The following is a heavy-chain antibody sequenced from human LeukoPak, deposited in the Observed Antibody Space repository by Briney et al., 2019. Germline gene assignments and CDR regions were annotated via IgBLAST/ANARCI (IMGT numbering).Heavy chain of an antibody. J-gene: IGHJ4*02. CDR3: ARTQALTVTTVGFDY. CDR1: GGSFSGYY. CDR2: INHSGST. D-gene: IGHD4-17*01. Sequence: PSETLSLTCAVYGGSFSGYYWSWIRQPPGKGLEWIGEINHSGSTNYNPSLKSRVTISVDTSKNQFSLKLSSVTAADTAVYYCARTQALTVTTVGFDYWGQGTLVTVSS. V-gene: IGHV4-34*01.